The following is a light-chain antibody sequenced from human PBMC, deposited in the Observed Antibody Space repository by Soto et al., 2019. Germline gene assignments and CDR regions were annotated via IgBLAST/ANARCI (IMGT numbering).Light chain of an antibody. CDR1: QSISSW. V-gene: IGKV1-5*03. CDR3: QQYNSYLIT. Sequence: DIQMTQSPSTLSASGGDRVTMTCLASQSISSWLAWYQQKPGKAPKLLIYKASSLESGVPSRFSGSGSGTEFTLTISSLQPDDFATYYCQQYNSYLITFGQGTKVDIK. CDR2: KAS. J-gene: IGKJ1*01.